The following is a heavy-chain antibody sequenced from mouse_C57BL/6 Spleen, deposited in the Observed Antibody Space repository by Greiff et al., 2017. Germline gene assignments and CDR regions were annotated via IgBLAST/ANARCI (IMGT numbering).Heavy chain of an antibody. CDR1: GYTFTDYN. J-gene: IGHJ4*01. D-gene: IGHD2-3*01. CDR2: IHPNTGGT. Sequence: EVQLQQSGPELVKPGASVKMSCKASGYTFTDYNMHWVKQSHGKSLEWIGYIHPNTGGTSYNQKFKGKATLTVNKSSSTAYMELRSLTSGESAVYYCAKSWLLGAMYYWGQGTSVTVSA. V-gene: IGHV1-22*01. CDR3: AKSWLLGAMYY.